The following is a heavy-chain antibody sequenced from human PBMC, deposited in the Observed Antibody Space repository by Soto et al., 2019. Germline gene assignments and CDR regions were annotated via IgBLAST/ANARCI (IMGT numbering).Heavy chain of an antibody. Sequence: GGSLRLSCAASGFTFSSYAMSWVRQAPGKGLEWVSAISGSGGSTYYADSVKGRFTISRDNSKNTLYLQMNSLRAEDTAVAYCAKDLLGGYDLGCFDYWGQGTLVTVSS. CDR2: ISGSGGST. CDR1: GFTFSSYA. V-gene: IGHV3-23*01. J-gene: IGHJ4*02. CDR3: AKDLLGGYDLGCFDY. D-gene: IGHD5-12*01.